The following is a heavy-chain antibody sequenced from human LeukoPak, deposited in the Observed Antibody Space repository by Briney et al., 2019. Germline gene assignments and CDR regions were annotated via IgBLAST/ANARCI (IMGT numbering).Heavy chain of an antibody. Sequence: PGGSLRLSCAASGFTFSSYAMSWVRQAPGKGLEWVSAISGSGGNTNYADSVRGRFTISRDNSKNTLYLQMNSLRADDTAIYYCAKVSWANYFDYWGQGTPVTVSS. V-gene: IGHV3-23*01. CDR3: AKVSWANYFDY. D-gene: IGHD6-13*01. CDR1: GFTFSSYA. CDR2: ISGSGGNT. J-gene: IGHJ4*02.